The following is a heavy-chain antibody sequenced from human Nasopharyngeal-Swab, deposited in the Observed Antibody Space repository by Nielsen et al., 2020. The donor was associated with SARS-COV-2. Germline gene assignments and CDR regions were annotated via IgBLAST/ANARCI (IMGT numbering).Heavy chain of an antibody. Sequence: WIRQSPGKGLDWIGYIYYSGSTNYNPSLKSRVTISVDTSKNQFSLKLSSVTAADTAVYYCARDIRTYDILTGYSLGYFDLWGRGTLVTVSS. V-gene: IGHV4-59*01. CDR2: IYYSGST. CDR3: ARDIRTYDILTGYSLGYFDL. J-gene: IGHJ2*01. D-gene: IGHD3-9*01.